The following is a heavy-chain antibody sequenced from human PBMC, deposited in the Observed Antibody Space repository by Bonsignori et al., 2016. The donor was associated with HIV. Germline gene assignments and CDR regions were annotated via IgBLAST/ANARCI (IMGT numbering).Heavy chain of an antibody. D-gene: IGHD6-19*01. J-gene: IGHJ3*02. Sequence: GGSLRLSCTASGFTFGDYAMSWVRQAPGKGLEWVGFIRSKAYGGTTEYAASVKGRFTISRDDSKSIAYLQMNSLKTEDTAVYYCKAGFREAFDIWGQGTMVTVSS. V-gene: IGHV3-49*04. CDR3: KAGFREAFDI. CDR2: IRSKAYGGTT. CDR1: GFTFGDYA.